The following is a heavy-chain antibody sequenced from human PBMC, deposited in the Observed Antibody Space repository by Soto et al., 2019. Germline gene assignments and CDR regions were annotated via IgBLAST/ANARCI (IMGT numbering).Heavy chain of an antibody. Sequence: SETLSLTCAVSSGSIGSSNWWSWVRQPPGKGLEWIGEIYHSGSTNYNPSLKSRVTISVDKSKNQFSLKLSSVTAADTAVYYCARFRSIAAAGPEYYYYYMDVWGKGTTVTVSS. V-gene: IGHV4-4*02. CDR2: IYHSGST. J-gene: IGHJ6*03. CDR1: SGSIGSSNW. CDR3: ARFRSIAAAGPEYYYYYMDV. D-gene: IGHD6-13*01.